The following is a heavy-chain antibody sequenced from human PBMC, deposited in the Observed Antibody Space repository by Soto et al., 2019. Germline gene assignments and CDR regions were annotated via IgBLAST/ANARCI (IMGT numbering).Heavy chain of an antibody. V-gene: IGHV4-39*01. CDR2: IYYSGST. D-gene: IGHD2-2*02. CDR1: GGSISSSSYY. J-gene: IGHJ6*03. Sequence: SETLSLTCTVSGGSISSSSYYWGWIRQPPGKGLEWIGSIYYSGSTYYNPSLKSRVTISVDTSKNQFSLKLSSVTAADTAVYYCARSGIVVVPAAIESQYYYYHMDVWGKGTTVTVSS. CDR3: ARSGIVVVPAAIESQYYYYHMDV.